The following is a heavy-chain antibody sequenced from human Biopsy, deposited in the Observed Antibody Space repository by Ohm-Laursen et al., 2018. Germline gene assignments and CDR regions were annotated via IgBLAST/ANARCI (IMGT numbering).Heavy chain of an antibody. CDR1: GGSFSGYY. D-gene: IGHD6-19*01. V-gene: IGHV4-34*01. J-gene: IGHJ4*02. CDR2: INHSGST. CDR3: WRGRLRAVARFDY. Sequence: TLSLTSAVYGGSFSGYYWSWIRQPPGKGLEWIGEINHSGSTNYTPSLKSRVTISVNTSKNQFSLKLSSVTAADTAVYYCWRGRLRAVARFDYWGQGTLVTVSS.